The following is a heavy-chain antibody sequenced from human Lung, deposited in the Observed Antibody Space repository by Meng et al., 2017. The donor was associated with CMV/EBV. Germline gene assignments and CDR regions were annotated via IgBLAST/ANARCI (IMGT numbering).Heavy chain of an antibody. CDR2: ISGRGGST. J-gene: IGHJ5*02. CDR1: GLTFSSHP. CDR3: ASGGPMVGKNWFDR. D-gene: IGHD3-16*01. Sequence: SCVAPGLTFSSHPMTWVRQAPGKGLEWVSSISGRGGSTYSADSVQGHFTISRDHAKNTLYLQMTALRDEDTALYVYASGGPMVGKNWFDRWGQGTXVTVSS. V-gene: IGHV3-23*01.